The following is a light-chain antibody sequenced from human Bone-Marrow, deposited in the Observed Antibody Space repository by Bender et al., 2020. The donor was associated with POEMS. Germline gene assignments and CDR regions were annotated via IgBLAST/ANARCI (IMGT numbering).Light chain of an antibody. J-gene: IGLJ3*02. Sequence: SALTQPASVSGSPGQSITISCTGTSEDIGSYNYVSWYQQYPGKAPKLMVFDVNNRPSGVSDRFSGSKSGNTASLSIFGLQAEDEAEYYCGAYSSTSFWVFGGGTRLTVL. CDR3: GAYSSTSFWV. V-gene: IGLV2-14*03. CDR2: DVN. CDR1: SEDIGSYNY.